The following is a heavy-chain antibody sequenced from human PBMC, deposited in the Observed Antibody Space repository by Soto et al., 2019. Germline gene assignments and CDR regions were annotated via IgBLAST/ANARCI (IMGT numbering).Heavy chain of an antibody. D-gene: IGHD1-26*01. J-gene: IGHJ5*02. CDR1: GYTFTTFW. V-gene: IGHV5-10-1*01. CDR3: ARLFCSTDTCDSWFDP. CDR2: IDPRDSQT. Sequence: GESLKISCTVFGYTFTTFWISWVRQMPGKGLEWMGRIDPRDSQTNYSPSFQGHVTISVDKSISTAYLQWDSLKASDTAMYYCARLFCSTDTCDSWFDPWGQGTLVTVSS.